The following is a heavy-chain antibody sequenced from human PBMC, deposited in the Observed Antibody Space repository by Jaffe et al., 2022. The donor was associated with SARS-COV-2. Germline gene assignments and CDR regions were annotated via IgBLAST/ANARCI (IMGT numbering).Heavy chain of an antibody. CDR3: ARAFPFRGYSGYDFEGYYYYGMDV. CDR1: GGSISSGSYY. CDR2: IYTSGST. Sequence: QVQLQESGPGLVKPSQTLSLTCTVSGGSISSGSYYWSWIRQPAGKGLEWIGRIYTSGSTNYNPSLKSRVTISVDTSKNQFSLKLSSVTAADTAVYYCARAFPFRGYSGYDFEGYYYYGMDVWGQGTTVTVSS. D-gene: IGHD5-12*01. V-gene: IGHV4-61*02. J-gene: IGHJ6*02.